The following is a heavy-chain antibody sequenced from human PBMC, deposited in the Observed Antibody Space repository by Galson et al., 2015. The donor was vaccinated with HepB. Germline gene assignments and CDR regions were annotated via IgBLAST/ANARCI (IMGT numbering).Heavy chain of an antibody. CDR3: AIKNYYDSSGYVLI. J-gene: IGHJ4*02. V-gene: IGHV4-59*13. CDR2: IYYSGST. CDR1: GGSISSYY. D-gene: IGHD3-22*01. Sequence: ETRSPCCAFAGGSISSYYWSCRRQPAGKGLGWIGNIYYSGSTNYNPSLKSRVTISVDTSKNRFSLKLSSVTAADTAVYYCAIKNYYDSSGYVLIWGQGTPVTVSS.